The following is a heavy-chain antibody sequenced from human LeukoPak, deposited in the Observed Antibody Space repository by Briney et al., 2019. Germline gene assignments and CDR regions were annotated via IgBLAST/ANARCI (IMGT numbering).Heavy chain of an antibody. D-gene: IGHD3-10*01. CDR3: AREWRLAEYGSEYYYGMDV. Sequence: PSETLSLTCTVSGGSISTYYWTWIRQSAGKGLDWIGRISTSGTTNCNPSLKSRVTMSVDTSKNQFSLKLTSVTAADTAVYYCAREWRLAEYGSEYYYGMDVWGHGTTVTVSS. V-gene: IGHV4-4*07. J-gene: IGHJ6*02. CDR1: GGSISTYY. CDR2: ISTSGTT.